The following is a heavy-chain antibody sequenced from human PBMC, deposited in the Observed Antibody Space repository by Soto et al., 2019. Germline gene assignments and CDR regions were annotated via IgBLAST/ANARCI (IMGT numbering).Heavy chain of an antibody. J-gene: IGHJ5*02. CDR3: AYSGYDGAWFDP. V-gene: IGHV3-9*01. Sequence: AGGSLRLSCAASGFTFDDYAMHWVRQAPGKGLEWVSGISWKNGSIGYADSAKGRFNNSRDNAKNSLFLQMNSLRAEDTALYYCAYSGYDGAWFDPWGQGTLVTVSS. CDR2: ISWKNGSI. D-gene: IGHD5-12*01. CDR1: GFTFDDYA.